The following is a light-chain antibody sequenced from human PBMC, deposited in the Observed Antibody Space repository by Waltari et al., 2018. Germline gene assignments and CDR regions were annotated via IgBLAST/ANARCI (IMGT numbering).Light chain of an antibody. J-gene: IGLJ3*02. Sequence: QTVVTQEPSLSVSPGGTVTLTCALTSGSVSTTSYATWYQQTPGPPPRTLVYKGSSRSSGVPVRFSGSVLGNTVALTIAGAQADDESNYYCSLYMGSGIWVFGGGTKLTVL. CDR2: KGS. CDR3: SLYMGSGIWV. V-gene: IGLV8-61*01. CDR1: SGSVSTTSY.